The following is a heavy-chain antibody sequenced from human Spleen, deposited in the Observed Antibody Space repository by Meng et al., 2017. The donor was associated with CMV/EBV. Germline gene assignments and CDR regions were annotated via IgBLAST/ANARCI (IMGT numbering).Heavy chain of an antibody. CDR2: VYYSGST. Sequence: SETLSLTCTVSGGSISNHYWSWIRQPPGKGLEWIGYVYYSGSTNYNPSLKSRVTISVDTSKNQFSLKLSSVTAADTAVYYCARDRTGGDYGMDVWGQGTTVTVSS. CDR1: GGSISNHY. V-gene: IGHV4-59*11. CDR3: ARDRTGGDYGMDV. D-gene: IGHD3-10*01. J-gene: IGHJ6*02.